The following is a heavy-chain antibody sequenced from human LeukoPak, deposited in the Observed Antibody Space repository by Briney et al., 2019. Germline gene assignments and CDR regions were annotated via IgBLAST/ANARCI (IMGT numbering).Heavy chain of an antibody. D-gene: IGHD2-2*01. Sequence: SETLSLTCTVSGGSVSSRSYYWSWIRQPPGKGLEWIGYRYYSRSTNYNPSLKSRVSISEDTSKNQFSLKLSSVTAADTAVYYCASLYCTRNSCYFLDPWGQGTLVTVSS. V-gene: IGHV4-61*01. CDR2: RYYSRST. CDR3: ASLYCTRNSCYFLDP. J-gene: IGHJ5*02. CDR1: GGSVSSRSYY.